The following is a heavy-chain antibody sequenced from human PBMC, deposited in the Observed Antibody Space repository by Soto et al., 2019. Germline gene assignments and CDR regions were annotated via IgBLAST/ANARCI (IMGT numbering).Heavy chain of an antibody. CDR2: IKPDGSAK. V-gene: IGHV3-7*03. J-gene: IGHJ4*02. CDR3: ARDHRAGTTPSNFDY. D-gene: IGHD1-7*01. Sequence: EVQLVESGGGLVQPGGSLRLSCAASGFTFSSYWMRWVRQAPGSGLEWVANIKPDGSAKYYVDSVKGRFTISRDNAKNSLYLQMNSLRAEDTAVYYCARDHRAGTTPSNFDYWGQGTLVTVSS. CDR1: GFTFSSYW.